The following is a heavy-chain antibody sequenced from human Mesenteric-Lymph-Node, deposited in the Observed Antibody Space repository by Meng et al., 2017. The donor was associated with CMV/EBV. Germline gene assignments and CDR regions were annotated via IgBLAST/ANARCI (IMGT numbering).Heavy chain of an antibody. D-gene: IGHD5-18*01. CDR3: ASGYEEGPEY. CDR1: GASMSNRDYY. V-gene: IGHV4-39*07. J-gene: IGHJ4*02. Sequence: SETLSLTCNVSGASMSNRDYYWGWIRQAPGKGLEWIGNIHYSGSTHNNPSLKRRVTLSLDSSQTQFSLRLSSATAADTAVYYCASGYEEGPEYWGQGLLVTVSS. CDR2: IHYSGST.